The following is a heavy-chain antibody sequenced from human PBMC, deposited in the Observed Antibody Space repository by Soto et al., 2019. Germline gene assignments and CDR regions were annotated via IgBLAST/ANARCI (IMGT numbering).Heavy chain of an antibody. Sequence: GGSLRLSCAASGFTFSSYTMHWVRQAPGKGLEYVSAISSNGGSTYYANSVKGRFTISRDNSKNTLYLQMGSLRAEDMAVYYCARDHYDFWSGYSDPPYYYYYMDVWGKGTTVTVSS. CDR1: GFTFSSYT. J-gene: IGHJ6*03. CDR3: ARDHYDFWSGYSDPPYYYYYMDV. V-gene: IGHV3-64*01. CDR2: ISSNGGST. D-gene: IGHD3-3*01.